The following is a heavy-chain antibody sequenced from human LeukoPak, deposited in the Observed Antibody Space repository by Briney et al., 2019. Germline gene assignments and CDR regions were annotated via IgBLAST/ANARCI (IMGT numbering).Heavy chain of an antibody. V-gene: IGHV3-23*01. CDR2: ITGGGST. J-gene: IGHJ2*01. CDR1: GFTFSTYG. Sequence: GGSLRLSCAASGFTFSTYGMSWVRQAPGKGLEWVSTITGGGSTYYADSVEGRFTSSRDISKNTPYLHMNSLRAEDTAVYYCAKGQAADWYFDLWGRGTLVTVSS. D-gene: IGHD2-15*01. CDR3: AKGQAADWYFDL.